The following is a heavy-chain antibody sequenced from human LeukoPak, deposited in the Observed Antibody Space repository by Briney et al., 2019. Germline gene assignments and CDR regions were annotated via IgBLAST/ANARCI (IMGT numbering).Heavy chain of an antibody. CDR3: ARVSVQGYYFDY. Sequence: PGGSLRLSCAASGFTFSSYAMSWVRQAPGEGLEWVSAISGSGGSTYYADSVKGRFTISRDNSKNTLYLQMNSLRAEDTAVYYCARVSVQGYYFDYWGQGTLVAVSS. J-gene: IGHJ4*02. CDR2: ISGSGGST. CDR1: GFTFSSYA. V-gene: IGHV3-23*01. D-gene: IGHD1-1*01.